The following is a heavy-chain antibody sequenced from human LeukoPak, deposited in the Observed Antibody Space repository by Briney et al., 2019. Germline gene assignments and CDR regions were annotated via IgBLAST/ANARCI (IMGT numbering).Heavy chain of an antibody. V-gene: IGHV1-18*01. D-gene: IGHD3-3*01. Sequence: ASVKVSCKASGYTFTSYGISWVRQAPGQGREWMGWSSAYNGNTNYAQKLQGRVTMTTDTSTSTAYMELRSLRSDDTAVYYCARGHYDFWSGYFRSYYYYYMDVWGKGTTVTVSS. J-gene: IGHJ6*03. CDR2: SSAYNGNT. CDR3: ARGHYDFWSGYFRSYYYYYMDV. CDR1: GYTFTSYG.